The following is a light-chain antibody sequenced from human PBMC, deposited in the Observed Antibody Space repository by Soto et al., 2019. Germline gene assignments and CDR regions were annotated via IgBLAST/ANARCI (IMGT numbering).Light chain of an antibody. V-gene: IGKV3-15*01. CDR1: QSISSY. J-gene: IGKJ5*01. CDR3: QQDSDWPSIT. CDR2: GVS. Sequence: EIVMTQSPETLSVSAGERATLSCRATQSISSYLAWYQLKPGQAPRLLIYGVSTRATGIAARFSGSGSGTEFTLNISSLPSEDVAVYYCQQDSDWPSITFGQGTRLEIK.